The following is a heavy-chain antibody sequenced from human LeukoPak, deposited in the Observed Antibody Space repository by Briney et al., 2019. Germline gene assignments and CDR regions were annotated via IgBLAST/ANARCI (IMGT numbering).Heavy chain of an antibody. CDR2: IIPIFGIA. D-gene: IGHD1-26*01. CDR3: ARGSVIVGATTFDY. Sequence: SVKVSCKASGGTFSSYAISWVRQAPGQGLEWMGRIIPIFGIANYAQKFQGRVTITADKSTSTAYMELSSLRSQDTAVYYCARGSVIVGATTFDYWGQGTLVTVSS. CDR1: GGTFSSYA. J-gene: IGHJ4*02. V-gene: IGHV1-69*04.